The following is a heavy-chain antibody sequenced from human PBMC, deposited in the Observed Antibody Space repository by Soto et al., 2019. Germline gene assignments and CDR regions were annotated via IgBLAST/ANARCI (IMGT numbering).Heavy chain of an antibody. CDR2: ISYDGSNK. V-gene: IGHV3-30-3*01. D-gene: IGHD4-4*01. CDR3: ARFTVTTGDYGMDV. CDR1: GFTFSSYA. Sequence: QVQLVESGGGVVQPGRSLRLSCAASGFTFSSYAMHWVRQAPGKGLEWVAVISYDGSNKYNADSVKGRFTISRDNSKNPLYLQMNSLRAEDTAVYYCARFTVTTGDYGMDVWGQGTTVTVSS. J-gene: IGHJ6*02.